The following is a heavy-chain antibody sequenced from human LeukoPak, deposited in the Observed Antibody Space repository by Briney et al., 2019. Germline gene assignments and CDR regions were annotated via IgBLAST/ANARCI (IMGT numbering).Heavy chain of an antibody. Sequence: GASVKVSCKASGYTFTSYDINWVRQATGQGLEWMGWMNPNSGNTGYAQKFQGRVTMTRNTSISTAYTELSSLRSEDTAVYYCARTIAVAGALGSNYWGQGTLVTVSS. CDR3: ARTIAVAGALGSNY. V-gene: IGHV1-8*01. D-gene: IGHD6-19*01. CDR2: MNPNSGNT. J-gene: IGHJ4*02. CDR1: GYTFTSYD.